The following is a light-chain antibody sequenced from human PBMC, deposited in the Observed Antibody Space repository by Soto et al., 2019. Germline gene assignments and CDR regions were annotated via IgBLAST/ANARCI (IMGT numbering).Light chain of an antibody. Sequence: QSVLTQPPSASATPGQRVTISCSGSSSNIGSNYGYWYQHLPGTAPKLLIYKNNQRPSGVPDRFSGSKSGTSASLAISGLRSEDEADYYCASWDDSLSGGVFGGGTKLTVI. V-gene: IGLV1-47*01. CDR1: SSNIGSNY. CDR2: KNN. J-gene: IGLJ3*02. CDR3: ASWDDSLSGGV.